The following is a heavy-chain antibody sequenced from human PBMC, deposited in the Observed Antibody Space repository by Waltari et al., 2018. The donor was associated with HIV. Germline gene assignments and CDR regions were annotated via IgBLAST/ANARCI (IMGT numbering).Heavy chain of an antibody. J-gene: IGHJ5*02. CDR1: GGSISSSSYY. V-gene: IGHV4-39*01. CDR3: ARLPPVAARPHPIGWFDP. Sequence: QLQLQESGPGLVKPSETLSLTCTVSGGSISSSSYYWGWIRQPPGKGLEWIGSIYYSGSTYYNPSLKSRVTISVDTSKNQFSLKLSSVTAADTAVYYCARLPPVAARPHPIGWFDPWGQGTLVTVSS. D-gene: IGHD6-6*01. CDR2: IYYSGST.